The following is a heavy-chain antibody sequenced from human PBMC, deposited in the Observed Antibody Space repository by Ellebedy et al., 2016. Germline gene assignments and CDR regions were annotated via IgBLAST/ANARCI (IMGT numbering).Heavy chain of an antibody. CDR3: ARADRWETLDY. V-gene: IGHV1-46*01. CDR2: INPSGGST. CDR1: GYTFTSYY. D-gene: IGHD1-26*01. Sequence: ASVKVSCKASGYTFTSYYMHWVRQAPGQGLEWMGIINPSGGSTSYAQKFQGRVTMTRDTSTSTVYMELSSLRSEDTAVFYCARADRWETLDYWGQGTLVTVSS. J-gene: IGHJ4*02.